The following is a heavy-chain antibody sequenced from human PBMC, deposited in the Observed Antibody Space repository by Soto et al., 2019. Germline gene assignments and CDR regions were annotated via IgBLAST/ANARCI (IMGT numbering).Heavy chain of an antibody. D-gene: IGHD6-19*01. CDR2: IIPIFGTA. CDR3: EAVAGTRMYYFDY. Sequence: QVQLVESGGGVVQPGRSLRLSCAASGFTFSSYAISWVRQAPGQGLEWMGGIIPIFGTANYAQKFQGRVTITADESTSTAYMELSSLRSEDTAVYYCEAVAGTRMYYFDYWGQGTLVTVSS. J-gene: IGHJ4*02. V-gene: IGHV1-69*01. CDR1: GFTFSSYA.